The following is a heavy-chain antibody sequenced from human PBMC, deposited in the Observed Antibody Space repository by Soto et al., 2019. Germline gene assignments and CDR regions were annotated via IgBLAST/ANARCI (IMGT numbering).Heavy chain of an antibody. D-gene: IGHD3-10*01. CDR1: GGSISSGGYY. V-gene: IGHV4-31*03. CDR3: AMLGGMVRGVEDYYYGMDV. CDR2: IYYSGST. J-gene: IGHJ6*02. Sequence: TSETLSLTCTVSGGSISSGGYYWSWIRQHPGKGLEWIGYIYYSGSTYYNPSLKSRVTISVDTSKNQFSLKLSSVTAADTAVYYCAMLGGMVRGVEDYYYGMDVWGQGTTVTVSS.